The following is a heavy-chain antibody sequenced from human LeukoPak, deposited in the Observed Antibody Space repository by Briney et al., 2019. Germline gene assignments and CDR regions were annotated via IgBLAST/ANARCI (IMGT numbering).Heavy chain of an antibody. CDR3: ARVLIAAEGFDY. V-gene: IGHV3-30-3*01. Sequence: GGSLRLSCAASGFTFSSYAMHWVRQAPGKGLEWVAVISYDGSNKYYADSVKGRFTISRDNSKNTLYLQMNSLRAEDTAVYYCARVLIAAEGFDYWGQGTLVTVSS. CDR1: GFTFSSYA. CDR2: ISYDGSNK. J-gene: IGHJ4*02. D-gene: IGHD6-13*01.